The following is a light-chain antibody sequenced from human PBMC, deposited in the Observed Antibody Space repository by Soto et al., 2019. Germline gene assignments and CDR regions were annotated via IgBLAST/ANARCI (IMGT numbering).Light chain of an antibody. J-gene: IGKJ1*01. CDR2: DAS. CDR1: QSISIW. V-gene: IGKV1-5*01. Sequence: DIQMTQSPSTLSASVGDRVTITCRASQSISIWLAWYQQKPGKAPKLLIYDASSLESGVPSRFSGNGSGTEFTLTISRLQPDDFAGYYCQQYNSYSGTFGQGTKVDI. CDR3: QQYNSYSGT.